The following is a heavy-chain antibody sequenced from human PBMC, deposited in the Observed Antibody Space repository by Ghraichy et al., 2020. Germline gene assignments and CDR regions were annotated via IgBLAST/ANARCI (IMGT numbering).Heavy chain of an antibody. CDR3: ASSYLVRGVIITNFDF. V-gene: IGHV1-69*13. Sequence: SVKVSCKASGGTLSRYAISWVRQAPGQGLEWMGGLIPVLGTANYAQKFQGRVTITADESTSTAYMELTSLRSEDTAVYYCASSYLVRGVIITNFDFWGQGTLVTVSS. CDR1: GGTLSRYA. CDR2: LIPVLGTA. D-gene: IGHD3-10*01. J-gene: IGHJ4*02.